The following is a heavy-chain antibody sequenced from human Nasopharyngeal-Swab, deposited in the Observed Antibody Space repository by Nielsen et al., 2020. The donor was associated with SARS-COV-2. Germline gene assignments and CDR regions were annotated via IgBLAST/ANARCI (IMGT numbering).Heavy chain of an antibody. J-gene: IGHJ6*02. D-gene: IGHD3-16*01. CDR3: ARGGDAWGVEGLYALDV. CDR2: ISANTGGT. Sequence: ASVKASCKASGYTFTDYWMHWVRQAPGQGLEWMGRISANTGGTDYAQIFQGRVTMTRDTSITTVYMELGRLRSDDTAVYYCARGGDAWGVEGLYALDVWGQGTTVTVSS. CDR1: GYTFTDYW. V-gene: IGHV1-2*06.